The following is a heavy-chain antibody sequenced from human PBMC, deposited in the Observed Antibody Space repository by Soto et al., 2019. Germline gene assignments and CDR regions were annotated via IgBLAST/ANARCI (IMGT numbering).Heavy chain of an antibody. CDR1: GFNFNDYG. Sequence: GGSLRLSCAASGFNFNDYGMHWVRQAPGKGLEWVSSISWNSVSIGYADSVKGRFTISRDNAKNSLYLQMNSLRAEDTALYYCAKDMENGYNPYYYYGMDVWGQGTTVTVSS. J-gene: IGHJ6*02. CDR3: AKDMENGYNPYYYYGMDV. CDR2: ISWNSVSI. V-gene: IGHV3-9*01. D-gene: IGHD3-10*01.